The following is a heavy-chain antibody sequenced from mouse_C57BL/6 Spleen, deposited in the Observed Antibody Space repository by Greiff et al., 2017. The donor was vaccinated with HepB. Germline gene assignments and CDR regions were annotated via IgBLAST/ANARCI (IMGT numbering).Heavy chain of an antibody. V-gene: IGHV1-74*01. J-gene: IGHJ4*01. CDR2: IHPSDSDT. CDR1: GYTFTSYW. Sequence: QVQRQEAGAGLVKPGASVKVSCKASGYTFTSYWMHWVKQRPGQGLEWIGRIHPSDSDTNYNQKFKGKATLTVDKSSSTAYMQLSSLTYADSAVYYCAISYGSSRYYYAMDYWGQGTSVTVSS. CDR3: AISYGSSRYYYAMDY. D-gene: IGHD1-1*01.